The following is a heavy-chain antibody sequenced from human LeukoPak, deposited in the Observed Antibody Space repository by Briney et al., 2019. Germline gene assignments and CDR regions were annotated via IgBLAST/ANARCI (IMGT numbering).Heavy chain of an antibody. CDR2: MNPNSGNT. Sequence: ASVKVSCKASGYTFTSYDINWVRQATGQGLEWMGWMNPNSGNTGYAQKFQGGVTITRNTSISTAYMELSSLRSEDTAVYYCARGIGLYQLLVGGDFFDYWGQGTLVTVSS. CDR3: ARGIGLYQLLVGGDFFDY. D-gene: IGHD2-2*01. CDR1: GYTFTSYD. J-gene: IGHJ4*02. V-gene: IGHV1-8*03.